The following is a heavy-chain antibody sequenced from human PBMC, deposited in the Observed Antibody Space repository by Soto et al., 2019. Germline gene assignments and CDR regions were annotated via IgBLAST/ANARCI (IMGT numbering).Heavy chain of an antibody. CDR3: ARWGGGLNFDY. J-gene: IGHJ4*02. CDR2: IYYSGST. V-gene: IGHV4-59*01. Sequence: SETLSLTCTVSGGSISSYYCSWIRQPPGKGLEWIGYIYYSGSTNYNPSLKSRVTISVDTSKNQFSLKLSSVTAADTAVYYCARWGGGLNFDYWGQGTLVTVSS. CDR1: GGSISSYY. D-gene: IGHD2-15*01.